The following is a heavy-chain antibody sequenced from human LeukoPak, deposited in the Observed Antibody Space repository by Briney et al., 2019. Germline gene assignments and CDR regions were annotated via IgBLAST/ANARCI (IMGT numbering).Heavy chain of an antibody. CDR1: GFTFSDYY. CDR3: ARVDCSSTSCYEFDY. J-gene: IGHJ4*02. Sequence: GGSLRLSCAASGFTFSDYYMSWVRQAPGKGLEWVSYIRSIGSTIYYADSVKGRFTISRDNAKNSLYLQMNSLRAEDTAVYYCARVDCSSTSCYEFDYRGQGTLVTVSS. V-gene: IGHV3-11*04. CDR2: IRSIGSTI. D-gene: IGHD2-2*01.